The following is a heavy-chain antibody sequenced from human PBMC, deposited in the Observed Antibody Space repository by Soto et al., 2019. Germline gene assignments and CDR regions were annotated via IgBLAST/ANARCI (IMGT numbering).Heavy chain of an antibody. J-gene: IGHJ6*01. Sequence: GGSLRLSCVDPGFDFSSHWMHWVRQVPGKGLVWVSRINADGSGTAYADSVRGRFTISRDNAKSTLYLEMNSLRAEDTAVYYFVRVWSCELNGFYQYYYYGLDVWGQGTTVTVSS. D-gene: IGHD3-22*01. V-gene: IGHV3-74*03. CDR2: INADGSGT. CDR1: GFDFSSHW. CDR3: VRVWSCELNGFYQYYYYGLDV.